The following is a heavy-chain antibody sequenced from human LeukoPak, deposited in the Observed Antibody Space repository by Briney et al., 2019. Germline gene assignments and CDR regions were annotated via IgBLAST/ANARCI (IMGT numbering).Heavy chain of an antibody. CDR1: GFTFSSYA. CDR2: ISGSGGST. CDR3: ARENYDSSGP. J-gene: IGHJ5*02. V-gene: IGHV3-23*01. D-gene: IGHD3-22*01. Sequence: GGSLRLSCAASGFTFSSYAMSWVRQAPGKGLEWVSAISGSGGSTYYADSVKGRFTISRDNAKNSLYLQMNSLRAEDTAVYYCARENYDSSGPWGQGTLVTVSS.